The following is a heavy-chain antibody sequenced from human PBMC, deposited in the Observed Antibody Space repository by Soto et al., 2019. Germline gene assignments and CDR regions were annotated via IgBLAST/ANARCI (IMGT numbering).Heavy chain of an antibody. Sequence: QVQLQESGPGLVKPSQTLALTCTVSGGSISSDDYYWRWIRQPPGKGLEWIGYVFNSGSTYYNPSLKSRVSISADTVKNQFSLRLSSVTAADTAIYYCARAGYFDRSGRCESGGQGNLVTVSS. CDR2: VFNSGST. D-gene: IGHD3-22*01. J-gene: IGHJ1*01. V-gene: IGHV4-30-4*01. CDR1: GGSISSDDYY. CDR3: ARAGYFDRSGRCES.